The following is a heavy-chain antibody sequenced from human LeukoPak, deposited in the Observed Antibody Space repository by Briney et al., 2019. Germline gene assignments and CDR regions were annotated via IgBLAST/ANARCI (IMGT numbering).Heavy chain of an antibody. CDR2: IYYSGSP. CDR3: ARGTYYDYVWGSYRPQASYYFDY. D-gene: IGHD3-16*02. J-gene: IGHJ4*02. V-gene: IGHV4-39*07. Sequence: SETLSLTCTVSGGSISSSSYYWGWIRQPPGKGLEWIGSIYYSGSPYYNPSLKSRVTISVDTSKKQFSLKLSSVTAADTAVYYCARGTYYDYVWGSYRPQASYYFDYWGQGTLVTVSS. CDR1: GGSISSSSYY.